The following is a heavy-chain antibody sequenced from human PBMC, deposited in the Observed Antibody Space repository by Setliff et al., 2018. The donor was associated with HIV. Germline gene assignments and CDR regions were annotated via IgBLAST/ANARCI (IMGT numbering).Heavy chain of an antibody. CDR1: GFTFSSYA. D-gene: IGHD1-26*01. CDR2: ISGSCGIT. Sequence: LRLSCAASGFTFSSYAMSWVRQAPGKGLEWVSAISGSCGITYYADSVKGRFTISRDNSKTTLYLQMNSLRAEDTAVYYCAKDDVVGVSVVRMDVWGQGTTVTVSS. CDR3: AKDDVVGVSVVRMDV. V-gene: IGHV3-23*01. J-gene: IGHJ6*02.